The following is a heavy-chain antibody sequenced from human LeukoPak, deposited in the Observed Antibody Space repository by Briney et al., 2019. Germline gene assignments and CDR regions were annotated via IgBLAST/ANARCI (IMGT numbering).Heavy chain of an antibody. Sequence: GGSLRLSCAASGFTFDDYGMSWVRQAPGKGLEWVSYISSSGSTIYYADSVKGRFTISRDNAKNSLYLQMNSLRAEDTAVYYCARMRDNWNVCVFDIWGQGTMVTVSS. CDR3: ARMRDNWNVCVFDI. CDR2: ISSSGSTI. V-gene: IGHV3-48*03. J-gene: IGHJ3*02. CDR1: GFTFDDYG. D-gene: IGHD1-1*01.